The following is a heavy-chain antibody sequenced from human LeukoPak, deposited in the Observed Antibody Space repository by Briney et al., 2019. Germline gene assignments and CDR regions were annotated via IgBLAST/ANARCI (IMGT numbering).Heavy chain of an antibody. J-gene: IGHJ4*02. CDR1: RFTLSTYW. CDR3: ARGVPYDSWSGPHYSDY. D-gene: IGHD3-3*01. Sequence: PGGSLRLSCAASRFTLSTYWMNWVRQAPGKGLEWVAHIKQDGSQEYYVDSVKGRFTISRDSAKNSLYLQMNSLRAEDTAVYYCARGVPYDSWSGPHYSDYWGQGTLVTVSS. V-gene: IGHV3-7*01. CDR2: IKQDGSQE.